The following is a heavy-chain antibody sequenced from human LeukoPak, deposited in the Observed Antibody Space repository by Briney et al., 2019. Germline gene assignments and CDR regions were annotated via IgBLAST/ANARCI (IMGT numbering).Heavy chain of an antibody. J-gene: IGHJ6*02. V-gene: IGHV3-7*03. CDR2: IKQDGSEK. D-gene: IGHD3-10*01. Sequence: GGSLRLSCAASGFTFSSYWMSWVRQAPGKGLEWVANIKQDGSEKYYVDSVKGRFTISRDNAKNSLYLQMNSLRAEDTALYYCAKGGSSYYYGMDVWGQGTTVTVSS. CDR3: AKGGSSYYYGMDV. CDR1: GFTFSSYW.